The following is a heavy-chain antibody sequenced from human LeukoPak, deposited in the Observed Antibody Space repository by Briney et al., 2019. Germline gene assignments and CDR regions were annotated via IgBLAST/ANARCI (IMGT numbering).Heavy chain of an antibody. CDR2: IYSGGSI. CDR1: GFTVSRNS. D-gene: IGHD6-13*01. V-gene: IGHV3-53*01. J-gene: IGHJ1*01. CDR3: ASSGEGSSCFHH. Sequence: SGGSLRLSCAASGFTVSRNSMIWVRQAPGKGLEWVSVIYSGGSIYYADSVKGRFTISRDNSKNTLYLQMNSLRAEDTAMYYCASSGEGSSCFHHWGQGTLVTVSS.